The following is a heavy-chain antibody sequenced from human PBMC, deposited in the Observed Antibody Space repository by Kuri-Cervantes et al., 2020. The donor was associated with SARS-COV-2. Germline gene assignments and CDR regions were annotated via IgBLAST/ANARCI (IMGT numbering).Heavy chain of an antibody. CDR3: ARKGWYCSGGSCVGFDY. Sequence: GGSLRLSCKGSGYSFTSYWIGWVRQMPGKGLEWMGIIYPGDSDTRYSPSFQGQVTISADKSISTAYLQWSSLKASDTAMYYRARKGWYCSGGSCVGFDYWGQGTLVTSPQ. D-gene: IGHD2-15*01. CDR2: IYPGDSDT. J-gene: IGHJ4*02. V-gene: IGHV5-51*01. CDR1: GYSFTSYW.